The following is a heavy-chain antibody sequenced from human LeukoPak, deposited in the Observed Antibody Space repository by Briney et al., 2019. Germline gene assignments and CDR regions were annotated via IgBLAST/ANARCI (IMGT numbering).Heavy chain of an antibody. V-gene: IGHV4-59*12. Sequence: SETLSLTCTVSSGSISSYYWSWIRQPPGKGLEWIGYIYHSGSTYYNPSLKSRVTISVDRSKNQFSLKLSSVTAADTAVYYCARAGGIVATIFDYWGQGTLVTVSS. CDR1: SGSISSYY. D-gene: IGHD5-12*01. CDR3: ARAGGIVATIFDY. J-gene: IGHJ4*02. CDR2: IYHSGST.